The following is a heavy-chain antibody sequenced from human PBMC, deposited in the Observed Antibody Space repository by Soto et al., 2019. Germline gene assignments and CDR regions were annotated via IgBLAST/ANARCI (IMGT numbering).Heavy chain of an antibody. D-gene: IGHD3-22*01. CDR2: IYPGDSDT. J-gene: IGHJ6*02. Sequence: PGESLKISCKGSGYSFTSYWIGWVRQMPGKGLEWMGIIYPGDSDTRYSPSFQGQVTISADKSISTAYLQWSSLKASDTAMYYCAIPMSHYYDSSGPPMDVWGQGTTVTVSS. V-gene: IGHV5-51*01. CDR1: GYSFTSYW. CDR3: AIPMSHYYDSSGPPMDV.